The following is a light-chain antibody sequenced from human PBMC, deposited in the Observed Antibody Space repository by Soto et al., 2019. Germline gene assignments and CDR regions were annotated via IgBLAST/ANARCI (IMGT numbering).Light chain of an antibody. CDR2: DAS. CDR1: QNIGTY. Sequence: EIVLTQYPATLSLSPGERGTLSCRASQNIGTYVAWYQQRRGQAPRLLIYDASDRATGIPARFSGSGSGTDFSLLISSPQPEDCLVYYFRQRSNWPPSFGHGTKVDIK. CDR3: RQRSNWPPS. J-gene: IGKJ3*01. V-gene: IGKV3-11*01.